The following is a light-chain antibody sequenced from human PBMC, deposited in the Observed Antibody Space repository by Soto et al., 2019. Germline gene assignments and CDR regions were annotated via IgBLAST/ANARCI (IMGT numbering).Light chain of an antibody. J-gene: IGLJ1*01. V-gene: IGLV2-23*01. CDR2: EGS. Sequence: QSALTQPASVSGSPGQSITISCTGTSSDVGSYNLVSWYQQHPGKAPKLMIYEGSKRPSGVSNRFSGYKSGNTASLTISGLQAEDEADYYCCSYADISTYVFGTGTKLTVL. CDR1: SSDVGSYNL. CDR3: CSYADISTYV.